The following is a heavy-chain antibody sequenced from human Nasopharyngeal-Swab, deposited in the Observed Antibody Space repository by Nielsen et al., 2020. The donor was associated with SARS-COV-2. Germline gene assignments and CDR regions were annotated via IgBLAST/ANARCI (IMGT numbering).Heavy chain of an antibody. CDR3: ARLERSSGWYSGY. V-gene: IGHV5-51*01. Sequence: GESLKISCKGSGYSFTNYWIGWVRQMPGKGLEWMGIIYPGDSDTRYSPSFQGQVTISADKSITTAYLQWRSLKASYTAIYYCARLERSSGWYSGYWGQGTLVTVSS. CDR1: GYSFTNYW. CDR2: IYPGDSDT. D-gene: IGHD6-19*01. J-gene: IGHJ4*02.